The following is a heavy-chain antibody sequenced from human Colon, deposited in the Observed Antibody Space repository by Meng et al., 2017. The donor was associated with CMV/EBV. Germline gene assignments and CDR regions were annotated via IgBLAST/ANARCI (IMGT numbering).Heavy chain of an antibody. J-gene: IGHJ5*01. D-gene: IGHD3-3*01. Sequence: GGSLRLSCAASGFSLGDYAMHWVRQTPGKGLEWVSVIAWDGDTLYYADSVKGRFTISRDVRKNSLYLDMDNVRPEDTAFYHCVKGGADLKWLLFDSWGPGTLVTVSS. CDR2: IAWDGDTL. V-gene: IGHV3-43D*03. CDR3: VKGGADLKWLLFDS. CDR1: GFSLGDYA.